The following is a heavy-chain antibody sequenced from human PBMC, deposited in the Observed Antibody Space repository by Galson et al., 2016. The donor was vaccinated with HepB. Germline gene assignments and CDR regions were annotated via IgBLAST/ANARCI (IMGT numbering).Heavy chain of an antibody. Sequence: QSGAEVKKPGASVKVSCKATGNTFSGSGFSWVRQAPGQGLQWIGWINTYNSDTAYSQSLQGRFTLTTDTSTSTAYMELRSLRSDDTAVYYCARAAYCSGAACYSEGLDVWGQGTTVTVSS. V-gene: IGHV1-18*01. CDR1: GNTFSGSG. D-gene: IGHD2-15*01. J-gene: IGHJ6*02. CDR2: INTYNSDT. CDR3: ARAAYCSGAACYSEGLDV.